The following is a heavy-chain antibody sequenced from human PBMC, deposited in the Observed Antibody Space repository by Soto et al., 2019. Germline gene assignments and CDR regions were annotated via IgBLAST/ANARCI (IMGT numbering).Heavy chain of an antibody. Sequence: QVQLEESGGGVVHTGRSLRLSCTASGFTFSSYAMHWVRQAPGKGLEWVALISYGGNNKYYAESVKGRFTISRDNSKNPLFLQMKSLRVEDTAVYYCARDLGSSWYIGGAKHYYGMDVWGQGTTVTVSS. V-gene: IGHV3-30-3*01. J-gene: IGHJ6*02. CDR1: GFTFSSYA. D-gene: IGHD6-13*01. CDR2: ISYGGNNK. CDR3: ARDLGSSWYIGGAKHYYGMDV.